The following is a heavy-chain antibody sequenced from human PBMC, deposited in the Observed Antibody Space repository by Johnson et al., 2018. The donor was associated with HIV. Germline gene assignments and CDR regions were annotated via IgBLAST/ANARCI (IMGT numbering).Heavy chain of an antibody. CDR2: ISGSGGST. Sequence: VQVVESGGGLIQPGGSLRLSCAASGFTVSSNYMSWVRQAPGKGLEWVSAISGSGGSTYYADSVKGRFTISRDNSRNTLYLQMNSRRAEDTAVYRCAKGLAGAFDIWGQGTMVTVSS. CDR3: AKGLAGAFDI. J-gene: IGHJ3*02. CDR1: GFTVSSNY. D-gene: IGHD6-19*01. V-gene: IGHV3-23*04.